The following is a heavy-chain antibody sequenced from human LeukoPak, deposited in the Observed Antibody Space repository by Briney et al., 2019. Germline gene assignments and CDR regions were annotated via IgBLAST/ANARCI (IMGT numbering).Heavy chain of an antibody. CDR1: GGSISSYY. J-gene: IGHJ4*02. V-gene: IGHV4-59*01. CDR2: IYYSGST. D-gene: IGHD6-19*01. CDR3: ARGSIVVAGDFDY. Sequence: SETLSLTCPVSGGSISSYYWSWIRQPPGKGLEWIGYIYYSGSTTYNPSLKSRVTILVDSSKNQFSLKLSSVTAADTAVYYCARGSIVVAGDFDYWGQGTLVTVSS.